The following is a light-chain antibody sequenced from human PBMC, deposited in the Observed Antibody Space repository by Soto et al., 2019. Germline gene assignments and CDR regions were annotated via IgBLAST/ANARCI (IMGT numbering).Light chain of an antibody. CDR3: CSYAGSSTFVV. CDR2: EVS. V-gene: IGLV2-23*02. CDR1: SSEVGSYNL. J-gene: IGLJ2*01. Sequence: QSVLTQPASGAGSPGQSITISCTGTSSEVGSYNLVSWYQQHPGKAPKLMIYEVSKRPSGVSNRFSGSKSGNTASLTISGLQAEDEADYYCCSYAGSSTFVVFGGGTKVTVL.